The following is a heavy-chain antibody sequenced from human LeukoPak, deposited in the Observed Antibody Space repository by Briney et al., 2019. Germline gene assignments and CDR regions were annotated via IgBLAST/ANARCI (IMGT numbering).Heavy chain of an antibody. Sequence: VASVKVSCKASGYTFTSYDINWVRQATGQGREWMGWMNPNTGNTGYAQKFQGRVTMTRDMSTSTVYMELSSLRSEDTAVYYCARVQPNYYDGSGYSVFDYWGQGTLVTVSS. D-gene: IGHD3-22*01. CDR3: ARVQPNYYDGSGYSVFDY. CDR2: MNPNTGNT. V-gene: IGHV1-8*01. CDR1: GYTFTSYD. J-gene: IGHJ4*02.